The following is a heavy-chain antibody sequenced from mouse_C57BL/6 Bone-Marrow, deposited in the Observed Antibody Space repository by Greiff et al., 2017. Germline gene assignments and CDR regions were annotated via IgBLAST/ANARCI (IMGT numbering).Heavy chain of an antibody. V-gene: IGHV1-7*01. Sequence: QVQLQQSGAELAKPGASVKLSCKASGYTFTSSWMHWVKQRPGQGLEWIGYINPSSGYTKYNQKFKDKATLTAEKSSSTADMQLSSLTYEDSAVYYCARRGYGAWGAYWGQGTRVTVSA. CDR1: GYTFTSSW. J-gene: IGHJ3*01. CDR2: INPSSGYT. D-gene: IGHD1-1*02. CDR3: ARRGYGAWGAY.